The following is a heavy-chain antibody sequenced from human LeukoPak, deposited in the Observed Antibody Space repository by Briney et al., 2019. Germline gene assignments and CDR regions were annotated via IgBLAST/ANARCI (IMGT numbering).Heavy chain of an antibody. CDR2: IHYTGST. V-gene: IGHV4-59*12. J-gene: IGHJ5*01. CDR1: GGSISSYY. CDR3: ARRPRGVIIKTWFDS. D-gene: IGHD3-10*01. Sequence: SETLSLTCTVSGGSISSYYWSWIRQSPGKGLECIGYIHYTGSTNYNPSLKSRVTILLDMSKNQFSLNLSSVTAADTAVYYCARRPRGVIIKTWFDSWGQGTLVTVSS.